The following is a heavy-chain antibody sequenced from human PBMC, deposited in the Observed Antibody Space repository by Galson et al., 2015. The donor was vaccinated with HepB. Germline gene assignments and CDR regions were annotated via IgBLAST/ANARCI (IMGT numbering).Heavy chain of an antibody. D-gene: IGHD3-3*01. V-gene: IGHV3-53*01. CDR1: GFTVSSNY. CDR2: VYSGGST. J-gene: IGHJ4*02. Sequence: SLRLSCAASGFTVSSNYMSWVRQAPGKGLEWVSVVYSGGSTYYADSVKGRFTISRDNSKNTLYLQMNSLRAEDTAVYYCARGVADFWSGYSFDYWGQGTLVTVSS. CDR3: ARGVADFWSGYSFDY.